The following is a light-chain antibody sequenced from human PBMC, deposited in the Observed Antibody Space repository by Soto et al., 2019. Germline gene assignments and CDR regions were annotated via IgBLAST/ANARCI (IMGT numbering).Light chain of an antibody. J-gene: IGLJ1*01. CDR3: NSYSGSGTLYV. V-gene: IGLV2-14*01. CDR1: STDIGDYNY. Sequence: QSVLIQPASVSGSPGQSITISCTGTSTDIGDYNYVSWYQHHPGKAPKLILYDVSNRPSGVSNRFSGSKSGNTASLTISGLQPEDEADYYCNSYSGSGTLYVFGTGTKVTVL. CDR2: DVS.